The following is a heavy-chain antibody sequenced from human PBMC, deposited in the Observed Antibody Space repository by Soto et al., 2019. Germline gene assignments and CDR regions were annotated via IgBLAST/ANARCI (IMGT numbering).Heavy chain of an antibody. CDR2: INQDGSQK. J-gene: IGHJ6*02. Sequence: GGSLRLACGASGFAFRSHWMSWVRQAPGKGLEWVANINQDGSQKYYVDSVKGRFTISRDNAKNTLYLQMNSLRAEDTAVYYCARGNYYGMDVWGQGTTVTVSS. CDR3: ARGNYYGMDV. V-gene: IGHV3-7*01. CDR1: GFAFRSHW.